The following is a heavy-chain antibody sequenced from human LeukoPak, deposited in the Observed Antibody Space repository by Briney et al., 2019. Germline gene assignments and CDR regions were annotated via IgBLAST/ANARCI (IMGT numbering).Heavy chain of an antibody. V-gene: IGHV1-69*13. CDR3: ARGTYYYGSGSYWSYYYYMDV. Sequence: SVKVSCKASGGTFSSYAISWVRQAPGQGLEWMGGIIPIFGTANYAQKFQGRVTFTADESTSTAYMELSSLRSEDTAVYYCARGTYYYGSGSYWSYYYYMDVWGKGTTVTVSS. CDR1: GGTFSSYA. D-gene: IGHD3-10*01. J-gene: IGHJ6*03. CDR2: IIPIFGTA.